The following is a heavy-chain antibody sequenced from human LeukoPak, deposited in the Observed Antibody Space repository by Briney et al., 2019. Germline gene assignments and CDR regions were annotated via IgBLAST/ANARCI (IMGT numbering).Heavy chain of an antibody. CDR3: ARGGGSYDSSGVFDY. CDR1: GYNFNTFG. J-gene: IGHJ4*02. CDR2: ISAYTGNT. D-gene: IGHD3-22*01. Sequence: GASVKVSCKASGYNFNTFGISWVRQAPGQGLEWMGWISAYTGNTNYAQKFQGRVTITRNTSISTAYMELSSLRSEDTAVYYCARGGGSYDSSGVFDYWGQGTLVTVSS. V-gene: IGHV1-18*01.